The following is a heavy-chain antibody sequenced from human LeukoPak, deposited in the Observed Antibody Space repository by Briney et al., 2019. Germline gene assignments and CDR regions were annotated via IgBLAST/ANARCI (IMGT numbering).Heavy chain of an antibody. CDR3: ARWATGTTFDY. CDR1: GGTFSSYA. D-gene: IGHD1-1*01. J-gene: IGHJ4*02. V-gene: IGHV1-69*04. Sequence: SVKVSCKASGGTFSSYAITWVRQAPGQGLEWMGRIIPIFGIANYAQKFQGRVTITADKSTSTAYMELSSLRSEDTAVYYCARWATGTTFDYWGQGTLVTVSS. CDR2: IIPIFGIA.